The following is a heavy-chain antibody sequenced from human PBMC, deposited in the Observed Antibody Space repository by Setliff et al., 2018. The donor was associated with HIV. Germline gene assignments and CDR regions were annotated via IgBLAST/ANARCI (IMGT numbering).Heavy chain of an antibody. J-gene: IGHJ6*03. D-gene: IGHD6-13*01. Sequence: PSETLSLTCTVSGGSISSGTYYWSWIRQPAGKGLEWIGRIYTSGSTSYNPSLKRRVAMSVDTSKNQLSLKLNSVTAADRAVYFCARVRIATVGSYYYYYMDVWGKGTTVTVSS. CDR2: IYTSGST. CDR1: GGSISSGTYY. CDR3: ARVRIATVGSYYYYYMDV. V-gene: IGHV4-61*02.